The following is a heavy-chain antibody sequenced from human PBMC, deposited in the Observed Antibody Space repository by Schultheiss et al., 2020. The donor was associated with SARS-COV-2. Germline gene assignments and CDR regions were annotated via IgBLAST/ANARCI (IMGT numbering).Heavy chain of an antibody. J-gene: IGHJ3*02. Sequence: SCAASGFTFSSYSMNWVRQAPGKGLEWVSSISSSSSYIYYADSVKGRFTISRDNAKNSLYLQMNSLRAEDTAVYYCTRFLYDFWRTDAFDIWGQGTMVTVSS. CDR1: GFTFSSYS. V-gene: IGHV3-21*01. CDR2: ISSSSSYI. CDR3: TRFLYDFWRTDAFDI. D-gene: IGHD3-3*01.